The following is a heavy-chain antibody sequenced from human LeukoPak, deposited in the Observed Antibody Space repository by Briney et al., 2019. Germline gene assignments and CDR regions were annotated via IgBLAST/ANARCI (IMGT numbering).Heavy chain of an antibody. Sequence: SETLSLTCTVSGGSISSSSYYWGWIRQPPGKGLEWIGSIYYSGSTYYNPSLKSRVTMSVDRSNNHFSLNLASVTAADTGVYYCVGRGSSSGTFDVWGPGTMVIVSS. V-gene: IGHV4-39*02. CDR1: GGSISSSSYY. D-gene: IGHD6-6*01. CDR3: VGRGSSSGTFDV. CDR2: IYYSGST. J-gene: IGHJ3*01.